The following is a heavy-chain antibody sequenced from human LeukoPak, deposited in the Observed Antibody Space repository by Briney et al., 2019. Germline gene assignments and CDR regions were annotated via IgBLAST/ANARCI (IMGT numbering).Heavy chain of an antibody. CDR1: GFIFNSFH. D-gene: IGHD4-23*01. CDR3: ARSSNGGELDL. V-gene: IGHV3-21*01. J-gene: IGHJ5*02. Sequence: GGSLRLSCGASGFIFNSFHMNWVRQAPGKGLEGVSSISGSGLYISYGDSVRGRLTISRDDATKSVHLQMSSLRAEDTAVYYCARSSNGGELDLWGRGSLVTVSS. CDR2: ISGSGLYI.